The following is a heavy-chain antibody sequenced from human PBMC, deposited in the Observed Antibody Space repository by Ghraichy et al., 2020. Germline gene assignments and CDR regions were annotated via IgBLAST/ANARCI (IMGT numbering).Heavy chain of an antibody. CDR2: VDHGGST. Sequence: SETLSLTCAVYGGSFSGYYWSWIRQPQGRGLEWIGEVDHGGSTNYNPSLKSRVTISVDTSKNQFSLKLSSVTAADTAVYYCASRPGIHYYGMDVWDQGTTVTVSS. CDR1: GGSFSGYY. V-gene: IGHV4-34*01. D-gene: IGHD2/OR15-2a*01. CDR3: ASRPGIHYYGMDV. J-gene: IGHJ6*02.